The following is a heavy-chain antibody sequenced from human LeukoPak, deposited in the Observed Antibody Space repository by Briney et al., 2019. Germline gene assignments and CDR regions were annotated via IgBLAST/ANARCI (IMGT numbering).Heavy chain of an antibody. CDR3: ATTPLPSNYDFWSGYFGWFDP. CDR2: ISGSGGST. CDR1: GFTFSRYS. D-gene: IGHD3-3*01. Sequence: GGSLRLSRAASGFTFSRYSMNWVRQAPGKGLEWVSAISGSGGSTYYADSVKGRFTISRDNSKNTLYLQMNSLRAEDTAVYYCATTPLPSNYDFWSGYFGWFDPWGQGTLVTVSS. V-gene: IGHV3-23*01. J-gene: IGHJ5*02.